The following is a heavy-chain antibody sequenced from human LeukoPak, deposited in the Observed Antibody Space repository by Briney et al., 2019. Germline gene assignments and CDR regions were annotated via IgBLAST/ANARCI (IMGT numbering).Heavy chain of an antibody. CDR1: DASFSSNTYY. Sequence: PSETLSLTCTVSDASFSSNTYYWGWIRQPPGKGLEWIGSAFNNEGTYYSPSLRRRVTISRDTSKNQFSLKLSSVTAADTAVYYCARSYYGGNFDYWGQGTLVTVSS. CDR3: ARSYYGGNFDY. V-gene: IGHV4-39*07. D-gene: IGHD3-16*01. CDR2: AFNNEGT. J-gene: IGHJ4*02.